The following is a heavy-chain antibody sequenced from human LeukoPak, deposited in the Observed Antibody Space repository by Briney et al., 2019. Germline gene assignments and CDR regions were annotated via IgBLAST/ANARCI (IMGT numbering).Heavy chain of an antibody. V-gene: IGHV3-23*01. CDR2: ISGSGGST. CDR1: GFTFSSYA. CDR3: ARAHCSSTSCYYYNYFDP. J-gene: IGHJ5*02. Sequence: PGGSLRLSCAASGFTFSSYAMSWVRQAPGKGLEWVSAISGSGGSTYYADSVKGRFTISRDNSKNTLYLQMDSLRVEDTAVYYCARAHCSSTSCYYYNYFDPWGQGTLVTVSS. D-gene: IGHD2-2*01.